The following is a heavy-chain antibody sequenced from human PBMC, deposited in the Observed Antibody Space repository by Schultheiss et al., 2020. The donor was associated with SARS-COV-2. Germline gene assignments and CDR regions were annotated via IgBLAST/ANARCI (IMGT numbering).Heavy chain of an antibody. CDR1: GFTFDDYA. D-gene: IGHD6-13*01. Sequence: GGSLRLSCAASGFTFDDYAMHWVRQAPGKGLEWVSGISWNSGSIGYADSVKGRFTISRDNAKNSLYLQMNSLRAEDTALYYCAKDSRSWYNHFDYWGQGTLVTVSS. CDR3: AKDSRSWYNHFDY. CDR2: ISWNSGSI. J-gene: IGHJ4*02. V-gene: IGHV3-9*01.